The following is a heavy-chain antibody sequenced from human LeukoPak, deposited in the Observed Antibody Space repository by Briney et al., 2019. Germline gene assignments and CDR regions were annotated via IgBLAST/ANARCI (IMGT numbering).Heavy chain of an antibody. Sequence: SETLSLTCTVSGGSISGYYWSWIRQPPGKGLEWIGSMYHSGSTYYNPSLKSRVSLSADTSKNQFSLRLRSVTAADTAVYYCARVRLSVFENWGQGTLVTVSS. J-gene: IGHJ4*02. CDR1: GGSISGYY. CDR3: ARVRLSVFEN. V-gene: IGHV4-59*12. CDR2: MYHSGST. D-gene: IGHD3-16*02.